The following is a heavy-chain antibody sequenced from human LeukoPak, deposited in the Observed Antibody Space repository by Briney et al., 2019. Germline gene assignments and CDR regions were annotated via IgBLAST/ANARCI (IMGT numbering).Heavy chain of an antibody. J-gene: IGHJ6*03. CDR1: GYTFTGYY. V-gene: IGHV1-2*02. CDR2: INPNSGGT. CDR3: AKGPPEGYYYYYYMDV. Sequence: ASVKVSCKASGYTFTGYYMHWVRQAPGQGLEWMGWINPNSGGTNYAQKFQGRVTMTRDTSISTVYMELSSLRSEDTAVYYCAKGPPEGYYYYYYMDVWGKGSTVTVSS.